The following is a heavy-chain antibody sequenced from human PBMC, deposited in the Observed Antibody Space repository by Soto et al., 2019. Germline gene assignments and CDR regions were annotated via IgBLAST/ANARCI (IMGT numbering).Heavy chain of an antibody. CDR2: ISSSSSTI. CDR3: ARVGATTFYYYGMDV. Sequence: EVQLVESGGGLVQPGGSLRLSCAASGFTFSSYSMNWVRQAPGKGLEWVSYISSSSSTIYYADSVKGRFTISRDNAKNSLYLQMNSLRDEDTAVYYCARVGATTFYYYGMDVWGQGTTVTVSS. V-gene: IGHV3-48*02. J-gene: IGHJ6*02. D-gene: IGHD1-26*01. CDR1: GFTFSSYS.